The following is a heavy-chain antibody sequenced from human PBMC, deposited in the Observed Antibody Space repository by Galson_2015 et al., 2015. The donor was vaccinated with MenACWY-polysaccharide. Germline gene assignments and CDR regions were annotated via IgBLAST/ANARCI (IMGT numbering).Heavy chain of an antibody. CDR2: ISSSGSTI. V-gene: IGHV3-11*01. CDR1: GFTFSDYY. Sequence: SLRLSCAASGFTFSDYYMSWIRQAPGKGLEWVSYISSSGSTIYYADSVKGRFTISRDNAKNSLYLHMNSLRAEDTAVYYCARGYCSSTSCYKRGPYYYGMDVWGQGTTVTVSS. J-gene: IGHJ6*02. D-gene: IGHD2-2*02. CDR3: ARGYCSSTSCYKRGPYYYGMDV.